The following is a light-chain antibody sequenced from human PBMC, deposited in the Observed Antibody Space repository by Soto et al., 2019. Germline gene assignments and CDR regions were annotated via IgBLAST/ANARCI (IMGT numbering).Light chain of an antibody. CDR2: AAS. CDR3: QQSYSSLFP. V-gene: IGKV1-9*01. CDR1: QGISSY. J-gene: IGKJ3*01. Sequence: IQLTQSPSSLSASVGDRVTITCRASQGISSYLAWYQQKPGKAPKLLIYAASTLQSGVPSRFSGSGSGTDFTLTTSSLQPEDFATYYRQQSYSSLFPLGPGTKVDIK.